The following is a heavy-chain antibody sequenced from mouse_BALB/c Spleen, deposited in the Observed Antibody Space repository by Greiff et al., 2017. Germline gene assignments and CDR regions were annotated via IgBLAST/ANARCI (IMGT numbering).Heavy chain of an antibody. D-gene: IGHD1-1*02. CDR1: GFTFSSYA. Sequence: EVKLMESGGGLVKPGGSLKLSCAASGFTFSSYAMSWVRQSPEKRLEWVAEISSGGSYTYYPDTVTGRFTISRDNAKNTLYLEMSSLRSEDTAMYYCARDLAGNYFDYWGQGTTLTVSS. CDR2: ISSGGSYT. J-gene: IGHJ2*01. CDR3: ARDLAGNYFDY. V-gene: IGHV5-9-4*01.